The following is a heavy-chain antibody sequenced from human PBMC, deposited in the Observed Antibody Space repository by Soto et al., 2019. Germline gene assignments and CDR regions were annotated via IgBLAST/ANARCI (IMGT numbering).Heavy chain of an antibody. CDR3: ARFDSSGWYFDY. D-gene: IGHD6-19*01. Sequence: SETRSLTCAVYGGSFSGYYWSWIRRPPGKGLQWIGKINHIGTTNYNPSLKSRVTISVDTSKNQFSLKLSSVTAADTAVYYCARFDSSGWYFDYWGQGNLVTVSS. J-gene: IGHJ4*02. CDR2: INHIGTT. CDR1: GGSFSGYY. V-gene: IGHV4-34*01.